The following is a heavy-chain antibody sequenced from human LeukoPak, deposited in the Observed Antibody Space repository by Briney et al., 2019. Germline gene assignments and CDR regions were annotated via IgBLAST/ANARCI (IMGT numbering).Heavy chain of an antibody. CDR1: GFTFSSYG. CDR2: ISGSGGST. D-gene: IGHD3-22*01. J-gene: IGHJ3*02. V-gene: IGHV3-23*01. Sequence: GGSLRLSCAASGFTFSSYGMSWVRQAPGKGLEWVSAISGSGGSTYYADSVKGRFTISRDNSKNTLYLQMNSLRAEDTAVYYCAKGDGTMIGEGDAFDIWGQGTMVTVSS. CDR3: AKGDGTMIGEGDAFDI.